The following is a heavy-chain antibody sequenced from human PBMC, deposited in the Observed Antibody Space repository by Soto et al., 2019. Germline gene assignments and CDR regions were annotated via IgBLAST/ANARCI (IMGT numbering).Heavy chain of an antibody. V-gene: IGHV3-30*03. CDR3: ARSIPLAGPYGAFDI. Sequence: QVQLVESGGGVVQPGRSLRVSCAASGFTFSNFAMHWVRQAPGKGLEWVSTVSYDGSNEHYADSLKGRFTISRDNSKNTLYLQMDSPRAEDTALYYWARSIPLAGPYGAFDIWGQGTMVTVSS. J-gene: IGHJ3*02. CDR2: VSYDGSNE. D-gene: IGHD6-13*01. CDR1: GFTFSNFA.